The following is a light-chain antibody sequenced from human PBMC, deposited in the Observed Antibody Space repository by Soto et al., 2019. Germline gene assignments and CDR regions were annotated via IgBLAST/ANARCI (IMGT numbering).Light chain of an antibody. CDR1: SSDVGAHNY. V-gene: IGLV2-14*03. Sequence: QSVLTQPASVSGSPGQSITIACTGTSSDVGAHNYVSWYQQHPGKAPQLMIYGVSVRPSGVSSRFSGSKSGNTASLTISGLQAEDEADYYCSSYRSGSTLVFGGGTKLTVL. CDR2: GVS. J-gene: IGLJ2*01. CDR3: SSYRSGSTLV.